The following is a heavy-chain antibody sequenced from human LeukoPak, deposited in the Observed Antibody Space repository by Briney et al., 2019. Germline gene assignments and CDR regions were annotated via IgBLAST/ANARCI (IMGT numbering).Heavy chain of an antibody. CDR1: GFMFSSNW. CDR2: IKEDGTET. CDR3: AKEGRSLQTY. J-gene: IGHJ4*02. Sequence: GGSLRLSCAASGFMFSSNWMSWVRLAPGKGLEWVANIKEDGTETYYVDSVKGRFTFSRDNAKNSLYLQMNSLRVEDTAVYYCAKEGRSLQTYWGQGTLVTVSS. D-gene: IGHD5-24*01. V-gene: IGHV3-7*03.